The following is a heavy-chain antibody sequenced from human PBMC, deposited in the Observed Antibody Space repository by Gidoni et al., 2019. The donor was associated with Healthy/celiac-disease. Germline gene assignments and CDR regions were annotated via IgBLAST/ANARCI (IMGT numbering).Heavy chain of an antibody. V-gene: IGHV4-4*07. CDR3: ARDSPFRSGVVVPAANFCRLCFWWFDP. D-gene: IGHD2-2*01. CDR2: IYTSGST. J-gene: IGHJ5*02. Sequence: QVQLQESGPGLVKPSETLSLTCTVSGGSISSYYWSWIRQPAGKGLEWIGRIYTSGSTNYNPSLKSRVTMSVDTSKNQFSLKLSSVTAADTAVYYCARDSPFRSGVVVPAANFCRLCFWWFDPWGQGTLVTVSS. CDR1: GGSISSYY.